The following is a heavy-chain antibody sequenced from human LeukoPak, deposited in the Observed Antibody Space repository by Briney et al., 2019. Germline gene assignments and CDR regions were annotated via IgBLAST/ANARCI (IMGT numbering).Heavy chain of an antibody. CDR1: GFTFSDYS. CDR3: AREIPGRIAADC. CDR2: IGGRGVGI. J-gene: IGHJ4*02. Sequence: GGSLRLSCAASGFTFSDYSMNWVRQAPGKGLEWISYIGGRGVGISYADSVKGRFIVSRDNAKNSLFLQMNRLRGEDTAIYFCAREIPGRIAADCWGQGTLVTVSS. V-gene: IGHV3-48*01. D-gene: IGHD2-15*01.